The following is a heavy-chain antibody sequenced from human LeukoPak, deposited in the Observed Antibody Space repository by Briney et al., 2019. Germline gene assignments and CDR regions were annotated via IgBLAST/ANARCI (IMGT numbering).Heavy chain of an antibody. J-gene: IGHJ1*01. CDR1: GDSVSSNSAT. Sequence: SQTLSLTCAISGDSVSSNSATWNWIRQSPSRGLEWLGRTYYRSKWYKYYAVSVEGRITINPDTSKNQFCLQLNSVTPEDTAVYYCARGPSYFQHWGQGTLVTVSS. CDR2: TYYRSKWYK. V-gene: IGHV6-1*01. CDR3: ARGPSYFQH.